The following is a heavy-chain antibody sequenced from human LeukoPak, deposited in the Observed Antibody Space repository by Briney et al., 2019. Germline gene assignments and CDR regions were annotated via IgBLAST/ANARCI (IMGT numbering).Heavy chain of an antibody. Sequence: SQTLSLTCAVSGGSISSGGYSWSWIRQPPGKGLEWIGYIYHSGSTYYNPSLKSRVTISVDKSKNQFSLKLSSVTAADTAVYYCARNNVLRYFDWSSYYYFDYWGQGTLVTVSS. D-gene: IGHD3-9*01. V-gene: IGHV4-30-2*01. CDR3: ARNNVLRYFDWSSYYYFDY. CDR1: GGSISSGGYS. CDR2: IYHSGST. J-gene: IGHJ4*02.